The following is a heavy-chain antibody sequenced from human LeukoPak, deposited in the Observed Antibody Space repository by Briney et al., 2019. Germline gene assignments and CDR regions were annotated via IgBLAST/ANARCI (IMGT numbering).Heavy chain of an antibody. J-gene: IGHJ3*02. Sequence: PGGSLRLSCAASGFAFSDSWMTWIRQAPGKGLEWVAFIKGDGSAKKYVDSVKGRFTISRDNAKNSLFLQMNSLRAEDTAVYYCARERGWIQHDIWGQGTMVTVSS. V-gene: IGHV3-7*01. D-gene: IGHD5-18*01. CDR2: IKGDGSAK. CDR3: ARERGWIQHDI. CDR1: GFAFSDSW.